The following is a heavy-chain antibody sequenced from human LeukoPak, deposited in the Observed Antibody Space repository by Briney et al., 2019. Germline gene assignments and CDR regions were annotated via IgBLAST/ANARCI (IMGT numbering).Heavy chain of an antibody. CDR3: ARRPSCYTRLRSGVCEDY. V-gene: IGHV3-21*04. Sequence: GGSLRLSCAASAFSLSAYNMNWVRQAPGKGLEWVSSISYTGTYIYYADSVKGRFTISRDNAQNSLYLQMNSLKASDTAMYYCARRPSCYTRLRSGVCEDYWGQGTLVTVSS. CDR1: AFSLSAYN. J-gene: IGHJ4*02. CDR2: ISYTGTYI. D-gene: IGHD2-2*02.